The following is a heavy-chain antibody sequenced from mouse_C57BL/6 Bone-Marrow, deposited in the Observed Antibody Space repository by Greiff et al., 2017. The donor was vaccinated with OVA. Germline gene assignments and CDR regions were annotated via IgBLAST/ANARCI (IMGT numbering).Heavy chain of an antibody. CDR2: ISYSGST. CDR3: ARRGYDYFDY. CDR1: GYSITSGYD. Sequence: EVQLVESGPGMVKPSQSLSLTCTVTGYSITSGYDWHWIRHFPGNKLEWMGYISYSGSTNYNPSLKSRISITHDTSKNHFFLKLNSVTTEDTATYYCARRGYDYFDYWGQGTTLTVSS. D-gene: IGHD2-2*01. V-gene: IGHV3-1*01. J-gene: IGHJ2*01.